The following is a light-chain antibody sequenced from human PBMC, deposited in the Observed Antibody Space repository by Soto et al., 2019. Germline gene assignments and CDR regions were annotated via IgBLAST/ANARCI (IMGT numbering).Light chain of an antibody. V-gene: IGLV2-14*03. CDR3: SSYTASAPFYV. CDR1: RTDVDGHDY. CDR2: DVH. J-gene: IGLJ1*01. Sequence: QTDVTQPTSVSGSSGQSNSISYTGARTDVDGHDYVSWYQQHPGQAPKLMIFDVHNPPSGVSSRFSGSKSGDTASLTISGLQAEDDGDYYCSSYTASAPFYVFGTGT.